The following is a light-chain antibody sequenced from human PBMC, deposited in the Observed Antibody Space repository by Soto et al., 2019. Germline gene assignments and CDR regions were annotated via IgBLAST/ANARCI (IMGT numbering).Light chain of an antibody. CDR2: GAS. J-gene: IGKJ2*01. Sequence: IVMTQSPATLSVSPGERATLSCRASQSVRSNLAWYQQKPGQAPRLLIYGASTRATGLPARFSGSGSGAEFTLTISSLQSEDVAVYYCQQYSYWPYTFGQGTKVDIK. CDR3: QQYSYWPYT. V-gene: IGKV3-15*01. CDR1: QSVRSN.